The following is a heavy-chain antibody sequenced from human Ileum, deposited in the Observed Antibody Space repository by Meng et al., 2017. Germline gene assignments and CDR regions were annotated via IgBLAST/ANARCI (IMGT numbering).Heavy chain of an antibody. V-gene: IGHV4-61*01. CDR2: VNYSGSR. Sequence: LHRSGLVLVWRSETQSRACNVCGCSGRRANYYWSCIRRPPEKGLEWIGRVNYSGSRNYNPSLKGRVTMSVDTSKNQVSLRLNAVTAADTAVYYCARFCGSETLEVHDYWGQGTLVTVSS. J-gene: IGHJ4*02. D-gene: IGHD3-10*01. CDR3: ARFCGSETLEVHDY. CDR1: GCSGRRANYY.